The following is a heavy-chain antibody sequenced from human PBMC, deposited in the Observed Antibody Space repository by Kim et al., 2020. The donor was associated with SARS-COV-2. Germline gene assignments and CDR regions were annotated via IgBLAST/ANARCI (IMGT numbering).Heavy chain of an antibody. CDR3: ARDAVARGGMDV. CDR2: INHSGST. V-gene: IGHV4-34*01. D-gene: IGHD6-19*01. CDR1: GGSFSGYY. J-gene: IGHJ6*02. Sequence: SETLSLTCAVYGGSFSGYYWSWIRQPPGKGLEWIGEINHSGSTNYNPSLNSRVTISVDTSKNQFSLKLSSVTAADTAVYYCARDAVARGGMDVWGQGTTVTVS.